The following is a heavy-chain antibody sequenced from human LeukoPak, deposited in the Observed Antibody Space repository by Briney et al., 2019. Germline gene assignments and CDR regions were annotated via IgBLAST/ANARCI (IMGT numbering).Heavy chain of an antibody. J-gene: IGHJ4*02. CDR3: AKENRERDFDY. D-gene: IGHD5-24*01. V-gene: IGHV3-21*01. Sequence: GGSLRLSCAASGFIFNSHSVNWVRQAPGKGLEWVSSISSTSSYIYYADSVKSRFTISRDNAKNSLYLQMNSLRAEDTAVYYCAKENRERDFDYWGQGTLVTVSS. CDR2: ISSTSSYI. CDR1: GFIFNSHS.